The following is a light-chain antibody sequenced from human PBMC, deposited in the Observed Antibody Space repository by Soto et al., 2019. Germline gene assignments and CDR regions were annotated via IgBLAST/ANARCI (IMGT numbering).Light chain of an antibody. CDR2: EGT. Sequence: QSALTQPASVSGSPGQSITISCTGTNNLVSWYQQHPGKAPKVVVYEGTKRPSGVSNRFSGSNSGGTASLTISGLQAKDEASYFCCAYVGARSYVFRLGNTVTVL. V-gene: IGLV2-23*01. CDR1: NNL. J-gene: IGLJ1*01. CDR3: CAYVGARSYV.